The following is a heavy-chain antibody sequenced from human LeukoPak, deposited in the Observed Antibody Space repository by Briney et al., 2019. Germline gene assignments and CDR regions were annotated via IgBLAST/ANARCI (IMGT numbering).Heavy chain of an antibody. CDR3: ARDASRYGFWSGPPDY. CDR2: IWYDGSNK. V-gene: IGHV3-33*01. Sequence: GGSLRLSCAASGFTFSSYGMHWVRQAPGKGLEWVAVIWYDGSNKYYADSVKGRFTISRDNSKNTLYLQMNSLRAEDTAVYYCARDASRYGFWSGPPDYWGQGTLVTVSS. CDR1: GFTFSSYG. D-gene: IGHD3-3*01. J-gene: IGHJ4*02.